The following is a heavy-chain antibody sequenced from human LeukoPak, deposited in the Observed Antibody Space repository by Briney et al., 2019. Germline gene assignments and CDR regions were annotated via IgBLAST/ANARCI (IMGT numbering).Heavy chain of an antibody. CDR1: EFTFSDYY. CDR2: INHSGST. CDR3: ARVRGIVAGAGTYYYYMDV. Sequence: GSLRLSCAASEFTFSDYYMTWIRQPPGKGLEWIGEINHSGSTNYNPSLKSRVTISVDTSKNQFSLKLSSVTAADTAVYYCARVRGIVAGAGTYYYYMDVWGKGTTVTVSS. D-gene: IGHD2-15*01. J-gene: IGHJ6*03. V-gene: IGHV4-34*01.